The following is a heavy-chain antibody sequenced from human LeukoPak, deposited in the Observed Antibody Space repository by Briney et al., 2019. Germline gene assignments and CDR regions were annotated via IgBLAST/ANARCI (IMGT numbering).Heavy chain of an antibody. Sequence: GGSLRLSCAASGFTFSSYAMSWVRQAPGKGLEWVSVISGSGGSRKYADSVKGRFTISRDNSKNTLDLQMSSPRVEDTAVYYCAKEVDSSGYYSEYWGQEPWSPSPQ. CDR2: ISGSGGSR. CDR3: AKEVDSSGYYSEY. D-gene: IGHD3-22*01. CDR1: GFTFSSYA. V-gene: IGHV3-23*01. J-gene: IGHJ4*01.